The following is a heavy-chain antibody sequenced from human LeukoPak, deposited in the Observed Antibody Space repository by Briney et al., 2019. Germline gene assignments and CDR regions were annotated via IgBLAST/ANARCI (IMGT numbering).Heavy chain of an antibody. Sequence: PSETLSLTCTVSGGSISSSSYYWGCIRQPPGKGLEWIGSIYYSGSTSYNPSLRSRVSISVDTSKNQFSLTLSSVTAADTAVYFCARVKAVAGLYYFDYWGQGTLVTVSS. D-gene: IGHD6-19*01. V-gene: IGHV4-39*07. CDR1: GGSISSSSYY. J-gene: IGHJ4*02. CDR3: ARVKAVAGLYYFDY. CDR2: IYYSGST.